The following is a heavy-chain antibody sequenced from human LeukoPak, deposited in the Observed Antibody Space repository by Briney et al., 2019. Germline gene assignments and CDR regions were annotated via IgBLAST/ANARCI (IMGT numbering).Heavy chain of an antibody. V-gene: IGHV3-53*01. J-gene: IGHJ6*02. CDR3: ARAAEWQWLVRGYYYYGMDV. Sequence: PGGSLRLSCAASGFTVSSNYMSWVRQAPGKGLEWVSVIYSGGSTYYADFVKGRFTISRDNSKNTLYLQMNSLRAEDTAVYYCARAAEWQWLVRGYYYYGMDVWGQGTTVTVSS. CDR1: GFTVSSNY. D-gene: IGHD6-19*01. CDR2: IYSGGST.